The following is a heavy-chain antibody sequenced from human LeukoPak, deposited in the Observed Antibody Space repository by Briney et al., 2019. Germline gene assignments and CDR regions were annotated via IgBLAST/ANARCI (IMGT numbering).Heavy chain of an antibody. Sequence: ASETLSLTCTVSGGSISSTTYYWAWIRQPPGTGLERIGSVYYGETTYYNPSLESRVTISVDTSKNQFSLRLNSVTAADTAVYYCARHEASYFYYYMDVWGAGTTVIVSS. CDR1: GGSISSTTYY. CDR3: ARHEASYFYYYMDV. V-gene: IGHV4-39*01. CDR2: VYYGETT. J-gene: IGHJ6*03.